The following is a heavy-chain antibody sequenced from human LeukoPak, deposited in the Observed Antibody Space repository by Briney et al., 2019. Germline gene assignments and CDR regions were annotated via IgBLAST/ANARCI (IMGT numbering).Heavy chain of an antibody. CDR1: SESFSGYF. J-gene: IGHJ4*02. CDR2: INYSGST. CDR3: ARRIYGDYSVDY. D-gene: IGHD4-17*01. Sequence: SSETLSLTCAIYSESFSGYFWSWIRQPPGKGLEWIGEINYSGSTNYNPSLKSRVTISVDTSKNQFSLKLSSVTAADTAVYYCARRIYGDYSVDYWGQGTLVTVSS. V-gene: IGHV4-34*01.